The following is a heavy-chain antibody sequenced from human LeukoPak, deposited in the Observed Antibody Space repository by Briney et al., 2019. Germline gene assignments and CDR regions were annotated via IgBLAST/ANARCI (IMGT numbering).Heavy chain of an antibody. CDR3: ATEIGRSSSWYLYY. CDR1: SESFSGYY. J-gene: IGHJ4*02. Sequence: PSETLSLTCAVYSESFSGYYWSWIRQPPGKGLEWIGEINHSGSTNYNPSLKSRVTISVDKSKNQFSLKLSSVTAADTAVYYCATEIGRSSSWYLYYWGQGTLVTVSS. CDR2: INHSGST. V-gene: IGHV4-34*01. D-gene: IGHD6-13*01.